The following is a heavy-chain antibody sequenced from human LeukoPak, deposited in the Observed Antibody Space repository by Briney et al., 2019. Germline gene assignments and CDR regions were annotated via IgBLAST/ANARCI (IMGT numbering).Heavy chain of an antibody. CDR1: GFTFSSHT. CDR2: TSDSGDRT. CDR3: AKGLGYGDYVDY. J-gene: IGHJ4*02. V-gene: IGHV3-23*01. D-gene: IGHD4-17*01. Sequence: PGGSLRLSCAASGFTFSSHTMSWLRQAPGKGLEWVSTTSDSGDRTYYADSVKGRLTISRDNSKNTLYLQMNSLRTDDTAVHYCAKGLGYGDYVDYWGQGTLVTVSS.